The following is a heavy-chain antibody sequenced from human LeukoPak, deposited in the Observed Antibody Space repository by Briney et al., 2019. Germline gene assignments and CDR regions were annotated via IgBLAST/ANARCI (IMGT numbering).Heavy chain of an antibody. D-gene: IGHD5-24*01. CDR3: ARATIRVNGDGNNYYSYLDV. CDR2: INTNTGNP. CDR1: GYTFTSYA. J-gene: IGHJ6*03. V-gene: IGHV7-4-1*02. Sequence: ASVKVSCKASGYTFTSYAMNWVRQAPGQGLEWMGWINTNTGNPTYAQGFTGRFVFSLDTSVSTAYLQISSLKAEDTAVYYCARATIRVNGDGNNYYSYLDVWGKGTTVTVSS.